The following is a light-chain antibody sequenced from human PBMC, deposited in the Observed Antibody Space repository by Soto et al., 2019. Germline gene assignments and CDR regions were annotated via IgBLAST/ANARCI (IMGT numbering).Light chain of an antibody. V-gene: IGLV1-47*02. CDR2: SNN. CDR3: VSWDYRLGAII. Sequence: QSVLTQPPSASGTPGQKVFISCSGSSSNIGGTNYAYWYQQLPGAAPKLLMHSNNLRPSGVPERISGSKFGTAASLAISGLRSEDVAVYYCVSWDYRLGAIIFGGGTKLTVL. J-gene: IGLJ2*01. CDR1: SSNIGGTNY.